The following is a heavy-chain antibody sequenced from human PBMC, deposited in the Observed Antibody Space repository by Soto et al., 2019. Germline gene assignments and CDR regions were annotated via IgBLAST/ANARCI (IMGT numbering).Heavy chain of an antibody. CDR2: ISSSGGST. Sequence: PGGSLRLSWAASGFTFSSYAMSWVRQAPGKGLEWVSAISSSGGSTYYADSVKGRFTISRDNSKNTLYLQMNSLRAEDTAVYYCAAWPSYDYVWGSYRSFDYWGQGTLVTVSS. J-gene: IGHJ4*02. V-gene: IGHV3-23*01. D-gene: IGHD3-16*02. CDR1: GFTFSSYA. CDR3: AAWPSYDYVWGSYRSFDY.